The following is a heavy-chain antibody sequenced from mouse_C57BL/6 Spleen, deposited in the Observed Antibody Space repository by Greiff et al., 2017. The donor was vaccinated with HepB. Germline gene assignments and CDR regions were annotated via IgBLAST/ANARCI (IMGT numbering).Heavy chain of an antibody. Sequence: QVQLQQPGAELVKPGASVKLSCKASGYTFTSYWMQWVKQRPGQGLEWIGEIDPSDSYTNYNQKFKGKATLTVDTSSSTAYMQLSSLTSEDSAVYYCARRGDYGNYPHYWGQGTTLTVSS. D-gene: IGHD2-1*01. J-gene: IGHJ2*01. CDR1: GYTFTSYW. V-gene: IGHV1-50*01. CDR2: IDPSDSYT. CDR3: ARRGDYGNYPHY.